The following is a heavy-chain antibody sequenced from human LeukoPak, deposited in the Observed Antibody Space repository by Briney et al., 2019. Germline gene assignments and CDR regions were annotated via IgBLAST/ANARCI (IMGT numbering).Heavy chain of an antibody. CDR1: GGSISSGGYY. V-gene: IGHV4-31*03. CDR3: ARGWKSCSSTSCYRAFDP. J-gene: IGHJ5*02. CDR2: IYYSGST. D-gene: IGHD2-2*02. Sequence: SETLSLTCTVSGGSISSGGYYWSWIRQHPGKGLEWIGYIYYSGSTYYNPSLKSRVTISVDTSKNQFSLKLSSVTAADTAVYYCARGWKSCSSTSCYRAFDPWGQGTLVTVPS.